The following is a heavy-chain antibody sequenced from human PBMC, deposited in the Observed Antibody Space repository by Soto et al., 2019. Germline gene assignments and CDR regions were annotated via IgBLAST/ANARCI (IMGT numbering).Heavy chain of an antibody. CDR1: GFTFSSYG. Sequence: GGSLRLSCAASGFTFSSYGMHWVRQAPGKGLEWVAVIWYDGSNKYYADSVKGRFTISRDNSKNTLYLQINSLRAEDTAVYYCARDPQSEQLLDYYYYYMDVWGKGTTVTVSS. CDR2: IWYDGSNK. D-gene: IGHD6-6*01. V-gene: IGHV3-33*01. J-gene: IGHJ6*03. CDR3: ARDPQSEQLLDYYYYYMDV.